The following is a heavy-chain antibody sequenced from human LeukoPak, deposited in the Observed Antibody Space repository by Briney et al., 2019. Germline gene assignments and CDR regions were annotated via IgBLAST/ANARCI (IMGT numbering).Heavy chain of an antibody. CDR2: IKTKQDGGTT. CDR1: GFTFGNAW. Sequence: PGGSLILACAASGFTFGNAWMNWVRQAPGKGLEWVGRIKTKQDGGTTDYATPVKGRFTISRDDSRNTLYLQMNSLRTDDTAIYYCIAIREYCDSAGCYSPYFYYYMDVWGKGTTVAVSS. CDR3: IAIREYCDSAGCYSPYFYYYMDV. J-gene: IGHJ6*03. D-gene: IGHD2-15*01. V-gene: IGHV3-15*01.